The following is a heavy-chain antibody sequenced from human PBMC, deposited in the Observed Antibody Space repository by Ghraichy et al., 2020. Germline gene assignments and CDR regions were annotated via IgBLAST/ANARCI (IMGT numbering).Heavy chain of an antibody. CDR1: GFTFSSYW. J-gene: IGHJ4*02. V-gene: IGHV3-7*01. CDR3: ASGGEWLVGGTHFDY. D-gene: IGHD6-19*01. Sequence: GESLNISCAASGFTFSSYWMSWVRQAPGKGLEWVANIKQDGSEKYYVDSVKGRFTISRDNAKNSLYLQMNSLRAEDTAVYYCASGGEWLVGGTHFDYWGQGTLVTVSS. CDR2: IKQDGSEK.